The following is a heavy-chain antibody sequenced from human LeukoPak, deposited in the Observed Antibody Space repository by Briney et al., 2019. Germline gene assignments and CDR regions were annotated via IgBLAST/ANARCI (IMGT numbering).Heavy chain of an antibody. V-gene: IGHV2-5*02. D-gene: IGHD6-6*01. CDR2: IYWDDDK. CDR1: GFSLSTSGVG. J-gene: IGHJ4*02. Sequence: SGPTLVNPTQTLTLTCTFSGFSLSTSGVGVGWIRQPPGKALEWLALIYWDDDKRYSPSLKSRLTITKDTSKNQVVLTMTNMDPVDTATYYRAHRQVSYSSSSFDYWGQGTLVTVSS. CDR3: AHRQVSYSSSSFDY.